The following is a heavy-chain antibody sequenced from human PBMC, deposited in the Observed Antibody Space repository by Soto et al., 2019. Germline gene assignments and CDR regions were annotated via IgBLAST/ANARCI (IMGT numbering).Heavy chain of an antibody. CDR3: ARENYFDY. CDR2: IKQDGSEK. J-gene: IGHJ4*02. CDR1: GFTFNNYW. Sequence: EVQLVESGGGLVQPGGSLRLSCTASGFTFNNYWMGWVRQFPGKGLEWVANIKQDGSEKNYVDSVKGRFTIPRDNAKKSLYLKMNSLRADDTAVYYCARENYFDYWGQGTLVTVSS. V-gene: IGHV3-7*04.